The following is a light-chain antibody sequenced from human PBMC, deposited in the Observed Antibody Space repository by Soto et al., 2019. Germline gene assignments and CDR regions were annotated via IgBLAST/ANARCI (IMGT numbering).Light chain of an antibody. J-gene: IGKJ1*01. Sequence: DIQMTQSPSTLSGSVGDRVTITCRASQTISSWLAWYQQKPGKAPKLLIYKASTLKSGVPSRFSGSGSGTEFTLTISSLQTDDFATYYCQQYNSYSEAFGQGTK. CDR3: QQYNSYSEA. CDR1: QTISSW. V-gene: IGKV1-5*03. CDR2: KAS.